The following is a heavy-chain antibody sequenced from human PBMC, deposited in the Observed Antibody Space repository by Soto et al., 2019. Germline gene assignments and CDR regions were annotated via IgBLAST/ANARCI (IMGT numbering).Heavy chain of an antibody. Sequence: TSETLSHTCTVSGGSSISSSYYWGWIRQPPGKGLEWIGSIYYSGSTYYNPSVKSRVTISVDTSKNQFSLNLTSVTAADTALYYCARSRYSHYVDYWGQGILVTVSS. CDR3: ARSRYSHYVDY. CDR1: GGSSISSSYY. CDR2: IYYSGST. J-gene: IGHJ4*02. V-gene: IGHV4-39*01. D-gene: IGHD5-18*01.